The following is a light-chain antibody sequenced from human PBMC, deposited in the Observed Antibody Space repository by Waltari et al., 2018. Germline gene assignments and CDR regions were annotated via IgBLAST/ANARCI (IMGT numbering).Light chain of an antibody. J-gene: IGKJ1*01. CDR2: GAS. CDR1: ETVYSN. V-gene: IGKV3-15*01. Sequence: EIVMTQSPATLSVSPGERATLSCRASETVYSNLAWYQQKTGQAPRLLIYGASTRATGVPARFSGSGSGTVFTLTINSLQSEDFAVYYCQQYNKWPPLTFGQGTKVEIK. CDR3: QQYNKWPPLT.